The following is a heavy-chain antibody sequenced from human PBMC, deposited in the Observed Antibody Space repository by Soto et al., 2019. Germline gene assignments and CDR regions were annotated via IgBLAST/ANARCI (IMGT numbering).Heavy chain of an antibody. Sequence: PSETLSLTCTVSGGSIINYYWSWIRQPPGKGLEWIGYIYYSGTTSYNPSLKSRVTISVDTSKNQFYLKLRSVTAADTAVFYCARGMAEEQIFYYFDYWGQGALVTVSS. J-gene: IGHJ4*02. CDR1: GGSIINYY. V-gene: IGHV4-59*01. CDR3: ARGMAEEQIFYYFDY. D-gene: IGHD3-9*01. CDR2: IYYSGTT.